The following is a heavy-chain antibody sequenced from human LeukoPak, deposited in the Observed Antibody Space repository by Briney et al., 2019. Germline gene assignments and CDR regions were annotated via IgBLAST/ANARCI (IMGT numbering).Heavy chain of an antibody. CDR1: GFTFSTHA. CDR2: ISYSGRDK. Sequence: GGSLRLSCAASGFTFSTHAMNWVRQEAGKGLEWVSSISYSGRDKFYADSVKGRFTISRDNAKNSLYLEMNNLRAEDTAVFYCARERTDQLLLDYWGQGTLVTVSS. D-gene: IGHD1-1*01. J-gene: IGHJ4*02. CDR3: ARERTDQLLLDY. V-gene: IGHV3-21*01.